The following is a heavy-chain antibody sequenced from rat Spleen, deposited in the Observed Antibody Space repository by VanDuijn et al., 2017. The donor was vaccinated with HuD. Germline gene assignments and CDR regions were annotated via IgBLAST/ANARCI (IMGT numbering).Heavy chain of an antibody. J-gene: IGHJ2*01. CDR3: ARHEGYYFDY. CDR2: ITNSGLGT. Sequence: EVQLVESGGGLVQPGRSLKLSCGVSGFTFSNSALAWVRQAPTKGLEWVSSITNSGLGTYYRDSVKGRFTISRDNAKSSLYLQMNSLKSEDTATYYCARHEGYYFDYWGQGVMVTVSS. V-gene: IGHV5-25*01. CDR1: GFTFSNSA. D-gene: IGHD1-11*01.